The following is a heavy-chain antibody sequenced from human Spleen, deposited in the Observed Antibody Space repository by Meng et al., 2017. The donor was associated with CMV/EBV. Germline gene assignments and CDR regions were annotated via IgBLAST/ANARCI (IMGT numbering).Heavy chain of an antibody. CDR2: INHSGST. V-gene: IGHV4-34*01. CDR3: AREGAFGAPDY. CDR1: GWSFSGYY. J-gene: IGHJ4*02. D-gene: IGHD3-3*01. Sequence: TCAVYGWSFSGYYWSWIRQPPGKGLEWIGEINHSGSTNYNPSLKSRATISVDKSKNQFSLKLSSVTAVDTAVYYCAREGAFGAPDYWGQGTLVTVSS.